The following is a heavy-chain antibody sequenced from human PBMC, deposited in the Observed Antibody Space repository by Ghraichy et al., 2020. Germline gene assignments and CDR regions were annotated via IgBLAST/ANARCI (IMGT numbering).Heavy chain of an antibody. J-gene: IGHJ4*02. CDR2: INHSGST. CDR3: ARGGGVVATDY. Sequence: SQTLSLTCAVYGGSFSGYYWSWIRQPPGKGLEWIGEINHSGSTNYNPSLKSRVTISVDTSKNQFSLKLSSVTAADTAVYYCARGGGVVATDYWGQGTLVTVSS. D-gene: IGHD3-3*01. CDR1: GGSFSGYY. V-gene: IGHV4-34*01.